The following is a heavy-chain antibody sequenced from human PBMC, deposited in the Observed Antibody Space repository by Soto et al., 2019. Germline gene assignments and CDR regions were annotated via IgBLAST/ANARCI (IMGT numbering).Heavy chain of an antibody. CDR1: GFTFSSYA. Sequence: VGSLRLSCAASGFTFSSYAMSWVRQAPGKGLEWVSAISGSGGSTYYADSVKGRFTISRDNSKNTLYLQMNNLRAEDTAVYYCAKDPMVRVVSIPYYYYYGMDVWGPGTTVTVS. D-gene: IGHD3-10*01. CDR2: ISGSGGST. V-gene: IGHV3-23*01. CDR3: AKDPMVRVVSIPYYYYYGMDV. J-gene: IGHJ6*02.